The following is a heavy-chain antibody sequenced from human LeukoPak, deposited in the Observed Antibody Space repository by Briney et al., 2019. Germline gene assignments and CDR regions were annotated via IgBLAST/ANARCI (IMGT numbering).Heavy chain of an antibody. J-gene: IGHJ4*02. CDR2: ISGSGGST. CDR3: AKGSCSSTSCHFDY. CDR1: GFTFSSYS. Sequence: PGGSLRLSCAASGFTFSSYSMNWVRQAPGKGLEWVSAISGSGGSTYYADSVTGRFTISRDKSKNTMYVQMNSLRDEDTAVYYCAKGSCSSTSCHFDYWGQGTLVTVSS. V-gene: IGHV3-23*01. D-gene: IGHD2-2*01.